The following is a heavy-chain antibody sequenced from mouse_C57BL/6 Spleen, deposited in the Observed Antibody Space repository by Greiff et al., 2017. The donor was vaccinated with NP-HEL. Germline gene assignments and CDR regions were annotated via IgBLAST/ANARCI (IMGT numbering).Heavy chain of an antibody. V-gene: IGHV1-72*01. Sequence: QVQLQQPGAELVKPGASVKLSCKASGYTFTSYWMHWVKQRPGRGLEWIGRIDPNSGGTKYNEKFKSKATLTVDKPSSTAYMRLSSLTSEDSAVYYCAYGSSYDPYAMDYWGQGTSVTVSS. CDR2: IDPNSGGT. CDR3: AYGSSYDPYAMDY. J-gene: IGHJ4*01. D-gene: IGHD1-1*01. CDR1: GYTFTSYW.